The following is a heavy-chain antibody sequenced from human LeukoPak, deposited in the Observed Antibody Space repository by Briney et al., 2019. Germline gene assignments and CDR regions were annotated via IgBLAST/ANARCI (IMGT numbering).Heavy chain of an antibody. V-gene: IGHV4-59*01. CDR2: IYYSGTT. J-gene: IGHJ4*02. Sequence: KPSETPSPNCTVPGGSISNFYWSRIRQPPGNRPESIGYIYYSGTTNYNPSLKSRVTISVDTSKNQFSLKLNSVTAADTAVYYCARGVYIAAAQYGYWGQGTLVTVSS. CDR3: ARGVYIAAAQYGY. D-gene: IGHD6-13*01. CDR1: GGSISNFY.